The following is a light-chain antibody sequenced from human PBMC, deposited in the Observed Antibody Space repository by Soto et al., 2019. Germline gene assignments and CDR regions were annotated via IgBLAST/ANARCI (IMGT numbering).Light chain of an antibody. CDR2: GAS. Sequence: EIGLTQSPGTLSLSPGERATLSCRASQRVGGSFLAWYQQKPGQAPRLLFFGASSRASGIPDRFSGSGSGTDFNLTISRLEPDDFAVYFCQQDACSTWTFGPGTKVEIK. J-gene: IGKJ1*01. CDR1: QRVGGSF. CDR3: QQDACSTWT. V-gene: IGKV3-20*01.